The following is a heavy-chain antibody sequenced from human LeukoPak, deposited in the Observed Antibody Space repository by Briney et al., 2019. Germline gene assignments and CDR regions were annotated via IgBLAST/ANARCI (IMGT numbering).Heavy chain of an antibody. V-gene: IGHV1-2*02. CDR3: ARDNLVGASDY. D-gene: IGHD1-26*01. CDR2: INPNSGGT. J-gene: IGHJ4*02. Sequence: ASVKVSCKASGYTFTGYYMHWVRQAPGQGLGWMGWINPNSGGTNYAQKFQGRVTMTRDTSISTAYMELSRLRSDDTAVCYCARDNLVGASDYWGQGTLVTVSS. CDR1: GYTFTGYY.